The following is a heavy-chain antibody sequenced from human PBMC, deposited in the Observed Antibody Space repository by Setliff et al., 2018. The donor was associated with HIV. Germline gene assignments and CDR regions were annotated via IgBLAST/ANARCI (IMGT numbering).Heavy chain of an antibody. CDR3: ARDKRASFDGLDV. D-gene: IGHD1-1*01. CDR1: GGTFSSYA. V-gene: IGHV1-69*10. Sequence: GASVKVSCKASGGTFSSYAISWVRQAPGQGLEWMGGIIPMLAIANYAQKFQGRVTITADESTSTAYMELSSLRSEDTAVYYCARDKRASFDGLDVWGQGTTVTVSS. J-gene: IGHJ6*02. CDR2: IIPMLAIA.